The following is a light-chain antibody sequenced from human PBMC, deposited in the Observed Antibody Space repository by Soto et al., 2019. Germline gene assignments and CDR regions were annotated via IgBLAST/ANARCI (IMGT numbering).Light chain of an antibody. CDR1: SSNIGAGYD. Sequence: QSVLTQPPSVSGAPGQRVTISCTGSSSNIGAGYDVHWYQQLPGTAPKLLIYDNNNRPSGVPDRFSGSKSGTSASLAITGRQAEDEADYYCQSYDSSLSGVVFGGGTKLTVL. CDR3: QSYDSSLSGVV. V-gene: IGLV1-40*01. J-gene: IGLJ2*01. CDR2: DNN.